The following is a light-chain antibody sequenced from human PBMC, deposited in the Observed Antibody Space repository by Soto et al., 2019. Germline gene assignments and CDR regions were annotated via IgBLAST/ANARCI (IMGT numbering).Light chain of an antibody. V-gene: IGLV2-23*01. J-gene: IGLJ1*01. CDR3: CSYAGGSTYV. Sequence: SALTQPAAVSGSPGQSITISCTGTSSDVGSYNLVSWYQHHPGKAPKLMIYEGSKRPSGVSNRFSGSKSGNTASLTISGLQAEDEADYYCCSYAGGSTYVFGSGTKVTVL. CDR1: SSDVGSYNL. CDR2: EGS.